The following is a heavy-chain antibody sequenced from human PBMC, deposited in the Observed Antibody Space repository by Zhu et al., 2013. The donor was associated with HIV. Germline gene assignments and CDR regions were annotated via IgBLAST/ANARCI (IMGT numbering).Heavy chain of an antibody. D-gene: IGHD1-20*01. CDR2: INPNSGGT. CDR3: ARRAGLTGTAIGY. V-gene: IGHV1-2*02. CDR1: GYSFSDHH. J-gene: IGHJ4*02. Sequence: QVQLVQSGAGVKKPGASMKVSCKASGYSFSDHHIHWVRQAPGQGVEWMGWINPNSGGTNYAQKFQGRVTMTRDTSISTAYMELSRLRSDDTAVYYCARRAGLTGTAIGYWGQGPWSPSPQ.